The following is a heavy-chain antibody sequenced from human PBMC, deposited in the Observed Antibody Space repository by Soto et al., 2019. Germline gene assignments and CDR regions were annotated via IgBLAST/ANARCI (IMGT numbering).Heavy chain of an antibody. V-gene: IGHV4-61*01. J-gene: IGHJ4*02. Sequence: QVQLQESGPGLVKPSETLSLTCTVSGGSVSSGSYFWSWIRQPPGKGLEWIGYFYYDGSTNYNPSLKSRVTISVDTSKNQFSLKLTSVTAADTAVYYCARYGDYAGFYWGQGPLVTVSS. CDR3: ARYGDYAGFY. D-gene: IGHD4-17*01. CDR1: GGSVSSGSYF. CDR2: FYYDGST.